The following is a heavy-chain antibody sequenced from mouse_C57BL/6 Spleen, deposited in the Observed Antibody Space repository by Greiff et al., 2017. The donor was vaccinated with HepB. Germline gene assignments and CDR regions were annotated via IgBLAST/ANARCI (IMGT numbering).Heavy chain of an antibody. CDR2: IDTNSGGT. D-gene: IGHD3-2*02. V-gene: IGHV1-72*01. Sequence: VQLQQSGAELVKPGASVKLSCKASGYTFTSYWMHWVQQRPGRGLEWIGKIDTNSGGTKYNEKFKSKATLTVDKPSSTAYMQLSSLTSEDSAVYFLARKTAQATFDYRGQGHTLPVSS. CDR1: GYTFTSYW. CDR3: ARKTAQATFDY. J-gene: IGHJ2*01.